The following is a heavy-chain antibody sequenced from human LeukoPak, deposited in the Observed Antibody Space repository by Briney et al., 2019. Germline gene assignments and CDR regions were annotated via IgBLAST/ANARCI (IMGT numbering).Heavy chain of an antibody. Sequence: GGSLRLSRAASGFTFSDFYMTWIRQAPGKGLEWVSYISSSSSYTNYADSVKGRFTISRDNAKNSLYLQMNSLRAEDTAVYYCARGQADFDSWGQGTLVTVSS. CDR3: ARGQADFDS. J-gene: IGHJ4*02. CDR1: GFTFSDFY. V-gene: IGHV3-11*06. CDR2: ISSSSSYT.